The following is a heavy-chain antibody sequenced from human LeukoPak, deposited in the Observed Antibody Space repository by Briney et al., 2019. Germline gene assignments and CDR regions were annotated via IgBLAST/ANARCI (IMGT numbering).Heavy chain of an antibody. V-gene: IGHV4-59*08. J-gene: IGHJ4*02. CDR2: VYSTGST. Sequence: SETLSLTCTVSGGSISSYYWSWIRQPPGKGLEWIGYVYSTGSTNYNPSLKTQVNISVDTSKNQFSLKLTSVTAADTAVYYCARLPCTRTSCSRRWAFDFWGQGALVTVSS. CDR1: GGSISSYY. CDR3: ARLPCTRTSCSRRWAFDF. D-gene: IGHD2-2*01.